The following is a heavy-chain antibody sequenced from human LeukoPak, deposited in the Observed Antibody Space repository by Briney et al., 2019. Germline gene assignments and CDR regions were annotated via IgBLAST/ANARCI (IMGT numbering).Heavy chain of an antibody. CDR1: GYTLTELS. CDR2: IIPIFGTA. V-gene: IGHV1-69*05. CDR3: ASSLSSCSSTSCYPDV. J-gene: IGHJ6*04. Sequence: SVKVSCKVSGYTLTELSMHWVRQAPGKGLEWMGGIIPIFGTANYAQKFQGRVTITTDESTSTAYMELSSLRSEDTAVYYCASSLSSCSSTSCYPDVWGKGTTVTVSS. D-gene: IGHD2-2*01.